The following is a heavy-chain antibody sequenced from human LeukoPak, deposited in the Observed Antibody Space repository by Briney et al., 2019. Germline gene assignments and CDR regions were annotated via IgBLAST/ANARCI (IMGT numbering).Heavy chain of an antibody. CDR2: IRSSGTTI. J-gene: IGHJ4*02. CDR3: ARDRGAVTDVFDY. Sequence: GGSLRLSCVASGFTFSDYYMSWIRQAPGKGLEWVSYIRSSGTTIHYADSVKGRFTISRDNANNSLYLQMNSLRAEDTAVYYCARDRGAVTDVFDYWGQGTLVTVSS. D-gene: IGHD6-19*01. CDR1: GFTFSDYY. V-gene: IGHV3-11*04.